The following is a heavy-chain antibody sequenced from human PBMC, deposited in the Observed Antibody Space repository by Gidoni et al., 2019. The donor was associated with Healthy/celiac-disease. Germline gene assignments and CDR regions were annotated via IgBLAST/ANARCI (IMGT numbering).Heavy chain of an antibody. J-gene: IGHJ4*02. V-gene: IGHV3-23*01. Sequence: EVQLLESGGGLVQPGGSLRLSCAASGFTFSSYAMSWVRQAPGKGLEGVSAISGSGGSTYYAESVKGRFTISRDNSKNTLYLQMNSLRAEDTAVYYCAKEDGLRLGELSFLNWGQGTLVTVSS. CDR3: AKEDGLRLGELSFLN. CDR2: ISGSGGST. D-gene: IGHD3-16*02. CDR1: GFTFSSYA.